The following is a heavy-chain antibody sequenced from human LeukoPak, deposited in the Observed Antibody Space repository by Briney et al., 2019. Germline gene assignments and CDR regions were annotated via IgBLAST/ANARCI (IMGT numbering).Heavy chain of an antibody. CDR2: ISGSGGST. J-gene: IGHJ4*02. D-gene: IGHD6-13*01. Sequence: GGSLRLSCAASGFTFSSYAMSWVRQAPGKGLEWVSAISGSGGSTYYADSVKGRFTISRDNSKNTLYLQMNSLRAEGTAVYHCVLKFSSSWTYYASFDYWGQGTLVTVSS. CDR3: VLKFSSSWTYYASFDY. CDR1: GFTFSSYA. V-gene: IGHV3-23*01.